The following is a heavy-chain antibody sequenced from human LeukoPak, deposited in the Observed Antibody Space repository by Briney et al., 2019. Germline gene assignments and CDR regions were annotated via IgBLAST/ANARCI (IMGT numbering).Heavy chain of an antibody. J-gene: IGHJ4*02. CDR3: ATYSSGWTFDY. Sequence: GGSLRLSCAASGFTFSSYSMNWVRQAPGKGLEWVSAISGSGGSTYYADSVKGRFTISRDNSKNTLYLQMNSLRAEDTAVYYCATYSSGWTFDYWGQGTLVTVSS. CDR1: GFTFSSYS. D-gene: IGHD6-19*01. CDR2: ISGSGGST. V-gene: IGHV3-23*01.